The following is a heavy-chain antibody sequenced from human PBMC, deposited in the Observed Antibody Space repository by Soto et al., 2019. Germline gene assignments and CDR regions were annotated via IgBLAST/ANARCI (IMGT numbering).Heavy chain of an antibody. CDR2: IWYDGSNK. CDR1: GFTFSSYG. V-gene: IGHV3-33*01. J-gene: IGHJ3*02. D-gene: IGHD6-19*01. Sequence: QVQLVESGGGVVQPGRSLRLSCAASGFTFSSYGMHWVRQAPGKGLEWVAVIWYDGSNKYYADSVKGRFTISRDNSKNTQYLQMNSLRAEDTAEYYCAREFGWLARGAFDIWGQGTMVTVSS. CDR3: AREFGWLARGAFDI.